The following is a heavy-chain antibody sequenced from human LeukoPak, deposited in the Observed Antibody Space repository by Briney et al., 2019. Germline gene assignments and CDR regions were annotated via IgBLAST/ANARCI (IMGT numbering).Heavy chain of an antibody. D-gene: IGHD5-18*01. CDR3: ARGIQLWLHMFDY. J-gene: IGHJ4*02. V-gene: IGHV4-39*07. Sequence: SETLSLTCTVSGGSISSSSYYWGWIRQPPGKGLEWIGSIYYSGSTYYNPSLKSRVTISVDTSKNQFSLKLSSVTAADTAVYYCARGIQLWLHMFDYWGQGTLVTVSS. CDR1: GGSISSSSYY. CDR2: IYYSGST.